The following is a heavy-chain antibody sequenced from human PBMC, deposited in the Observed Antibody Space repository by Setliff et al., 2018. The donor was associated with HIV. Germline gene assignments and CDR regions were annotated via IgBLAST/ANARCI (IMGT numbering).Heavy chain of an antibody. Sequence: GGSLRLSCTVSGFTFDNAWMAWVRQAPGEGLEWVGHMNSKTRGGAPDYAAPVKGRFTISRDDSKNTFYLQMNSLRAEDTAVYYCARGDGSDSGIYFDSWGQGTLVTVSS. D-gene: IGHD4-17*01. V-gene: IGHV3-15*01. J-gene: IGHJ4*02. CDR2: MNSKTRGGAP. CDR3: ARGDGSDSGIYFDS. CDR1: GFTFDNAW.